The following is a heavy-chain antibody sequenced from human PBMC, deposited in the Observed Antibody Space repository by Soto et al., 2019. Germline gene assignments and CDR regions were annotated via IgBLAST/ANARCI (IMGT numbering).Heavy chain of an antibody. V-gene: IGHV3-30-3*01. J-gene: IGHJ6*02. Sequence: GGSLRLSCAASGFTFSSYAMSWVRQAPGKGLEWVAVISYDGSNKYYADSVKGRFTISRDNSKNTLYLQMNSLRAEDTAVYYCARDGIGSGTAPDYYGMDVWGQGTTVTVSS. CDR2: ISYDGSNK. D-gene: IGHD1-7*01. CDR3: ARDGIGSGTAPDYYGMDV. CDR1: GFTFSSYA.